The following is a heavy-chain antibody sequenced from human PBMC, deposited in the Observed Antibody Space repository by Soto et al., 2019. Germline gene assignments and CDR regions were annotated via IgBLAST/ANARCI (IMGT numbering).Heavy chain of an antibody. CDR2: ISSSSSYI. D-gene: IGHD3-16*01. CDR1: GFTFSSYS. Sequence: GSLRLSCASSGFTFSSYSMNWVRQAPGKGLEWVSSISSSSSYIYYADSVKGRFTISRDNAKNTLYLQMNSLRAEDTAVYYCARDLGYNWFDPWGQGTLVTVSS. J-gene: IGHJ5*02. CDR3: ARDLGYNWFDP. V-gene: IGHV3-21*01.